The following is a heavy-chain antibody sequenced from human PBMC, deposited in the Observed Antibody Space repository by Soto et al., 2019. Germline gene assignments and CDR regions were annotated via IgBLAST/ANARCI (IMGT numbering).Heavy chain of an antibody. Sequence: EVQLLESGGGLVQPGGSLRLSCAASGFTFSSYAMSWVRQAPGKGLEWVSAISGSGGSTYYADSVKGRFTISRDSSKNTLYLQMNSLRAEDTAVYYCAKVWGGYCSGGTYYSPYYYYGMDVWGQGTTVTVSS. CDR1: GFTFSSYA. J-gene: IGHJ6*02. V-gene: IGHV3-23*01. D-gene: IGHD2-15*01. CDR3: AKVWGGYCSGGTYYSPYYYYGMDV. CDR2: ISGSGGST.